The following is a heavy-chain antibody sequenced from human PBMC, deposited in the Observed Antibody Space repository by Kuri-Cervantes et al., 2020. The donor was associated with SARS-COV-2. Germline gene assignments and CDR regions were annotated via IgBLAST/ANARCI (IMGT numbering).Heavy chain of an antibody. CDR3: AREHCSSTSCYGLDY. J-gene: IGHJ4*02. D-gene: IGHD2-2*01. CDR1: GFTFSSYS. CDR2: ISSSSSYI. V-gene: IGHV3-21*01. Sequence: GESLKISCAASGFTFSSYSMNWVRQAPGKGLEWVPSISSSSSYIYYADSVKGRFTISRDNAKNSLYLQMNSLRAEDTAVYYCAREHCSSTSCYGLDYWGQGTLVTVSS.